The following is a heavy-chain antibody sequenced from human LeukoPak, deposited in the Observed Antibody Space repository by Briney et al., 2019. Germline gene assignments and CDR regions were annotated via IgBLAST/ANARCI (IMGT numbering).Heavy chain of an antibody. V-gene: IGHV1-46*01. CDR2: INPSGGST. J-gene: IGHJ3*02. CDR3: AREGGDDSGSFDI. CDR1: RYTFTSYY. Sequence: GASVKVSCKASRYTFTSYYMHWVRQAPGQGLEWMRIINPSGGSTTHAQKFQGRVTMIRDTSTTTVYMELSSLRSEDTAVYYCAREGGDDSGSFDIWGQGTLVTVSS. D-gene: IGHD5-12*01.